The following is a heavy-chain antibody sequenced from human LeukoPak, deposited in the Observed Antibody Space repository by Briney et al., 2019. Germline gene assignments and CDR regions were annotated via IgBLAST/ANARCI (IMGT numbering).Heavy chain of an antibody. J-gene: IGHJ4*02. Sequence: GGSLRLSCAASGFTFSRHWMHWVRQAPGKGLVWVSRINSDGSSTSYADSVKGRFTISRDSAKNTLYLQMNSLRAEDTAVYYCKSGIVATIGDYWGQGTLVTASS. CDR2: INSDGSST. CDR3: KSGIVATIGDY. D-gene: IGHD5-12*01. CDR1: GFTFSRHW. V-gene: IGHV3-74*01.